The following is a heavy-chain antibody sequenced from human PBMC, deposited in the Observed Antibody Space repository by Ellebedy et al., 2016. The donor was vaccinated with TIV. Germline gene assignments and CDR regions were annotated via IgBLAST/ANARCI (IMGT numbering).Heavy chain of an antibody. CDR1: GFSFRSYW. CDR3: ARRGSYGDYAVQVNSWFDS. CDR2: IYQDGSNQ. J-gene: IGHJ5*01. D-gene: IGHD4-17*01. V-gene: IGHV3-7*01. Sequence: GESLKISCVASGFSFRSYWMSWVRQAPGKGLEWVANIYQDGSNQYYLDSVKGRFTISRDNAINSLFLQMNSLRAGDTAVYYCARRGSYGDYAVQVNSWFDSWGRGTLVTVSS.